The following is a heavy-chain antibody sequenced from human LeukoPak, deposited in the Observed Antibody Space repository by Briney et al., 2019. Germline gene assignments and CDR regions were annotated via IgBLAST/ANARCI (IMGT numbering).Heavy chain of an antibody. CDR2: ISSSSDTI. CDR1: GITFSKYS. D-gene: IGHD3-10*01. Sequence: GSLRLPCAASGITFSKYSMNWVRQTPGKGLEWISYISSSSDTIYYADSVKGRFTISRDNAENSLYLQMNSMRAEDTAVYFCAMVRGVIFDYWGQGALVTVSS. CDR3: AMVRGVIFDY. V-gene: IGHV3-48*04. J-gene: IGHJ4*02.